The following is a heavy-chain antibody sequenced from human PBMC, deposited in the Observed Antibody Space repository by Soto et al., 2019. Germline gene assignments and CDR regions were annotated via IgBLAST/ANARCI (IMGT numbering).Heavy chain of an antibody. CDR3: VRPDSTGYYPD. Sequence: GESLKISCKASGYSFTNFWIGWVRQMPGKGLEWMAIINPADSDTRYSPSFQGQVTVSVDRSINTAYLHRGSLEASDTAMYYCVRPDSTGYYPDWGQGTPVTVSS. V-gene: IGHV5-51*01. CDR1: GYSFTNFW. D-gene: IGHD3-9*01. CDR2: INPADSDT. J-gene: IGHJ4*02.